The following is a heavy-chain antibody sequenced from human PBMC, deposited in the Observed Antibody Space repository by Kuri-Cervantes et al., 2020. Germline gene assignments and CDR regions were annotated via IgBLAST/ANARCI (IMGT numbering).Heavy chain of an antibody. CDR2: ISGSDDRT. CDR3: AKNFQQTSMVMDV. J-gene: IGHJ6*04. Sequence: GESLKISCAASGFTFSTYAMSWVRQAPGEGLEWVSSISGSDDRTFYADSVKGRFTISRDIFKNTLYLQMNSLRAEDTAVYYCAKNFQQTSMVMDVWGKGTTVTVSS. D-gene: IGHD3-10*01. V-gene: IGHV3-23*01. CDR1: GFTFSTYA.